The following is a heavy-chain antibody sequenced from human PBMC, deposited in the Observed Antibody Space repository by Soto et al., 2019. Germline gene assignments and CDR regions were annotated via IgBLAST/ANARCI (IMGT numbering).Heavy chain of an antibody. J-gene: IGHJ4*02. Sequence: QVQLVESGGGVVQPGRSLRLSCAASGFTFSSYGMQWVRQAPGKGLEWVAVIWYDGSSKYYADSVKGRFTISRDNSKNPLYRDMNRLRGEDSAVSYCARVRRPPTYDSGSYYGPGDYWGQGSLVTVSS. CDR2: IWYDGSSK. CDR1: GFTFSSYG. D-gene: IGHD3-10*01. V-gene: IGHV3-33*01. CDR3: ARVRRPPTYDSGSYYGPGDY.